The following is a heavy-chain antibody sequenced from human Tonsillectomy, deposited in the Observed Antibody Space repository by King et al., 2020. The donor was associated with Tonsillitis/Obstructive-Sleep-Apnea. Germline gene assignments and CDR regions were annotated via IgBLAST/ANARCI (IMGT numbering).Heavy chain of an antibody. CDR3: AKVQGGYYYGMDV. Sequence: VQLVESGGGVVQPGRSLRLSCAASGFTFSSYGMHWVRQAPGKGLEWVAVISYDGSNKYYADSVKGRFTISRDNSKNTLYLQMNSLRAEDTAVYYCAKVQGGYYYGMDVWGQGTTVTVSS. J-gene: IGHJ6*02. V-gene: IGHV3-30*18. CDR2: ISYDGSNK. D-gene: IGHD3-16*01. CDR1: GFTFSSYG.